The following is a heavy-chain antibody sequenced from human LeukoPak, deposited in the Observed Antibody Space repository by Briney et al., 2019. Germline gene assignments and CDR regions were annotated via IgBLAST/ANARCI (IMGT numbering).Heavy chain of an antibody. V-gene: IGHV1-69*13. CDR2: IIPIFGTA. CDR3: ATPDIGYCSSTSCLYYFDY. Sequence: SVKVSCKASGGTFTSYAISWVRQAPGQGLEWMGGIIPIFGTANYAQKFQGRVTITADESTSTAYMELSSLRSEDTAVYYCATPDIGYCSSTSCLYYFDYWGQGTLVTVSS. J-gene: IGHJ4*02. D-gene: IGHD2-2*01. CDR1: GGTFTSYA.